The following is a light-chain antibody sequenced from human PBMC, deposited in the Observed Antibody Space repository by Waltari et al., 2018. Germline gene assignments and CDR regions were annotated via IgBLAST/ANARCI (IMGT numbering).Light chain of an antibody. V-gene: IGKV2-24*01. CDR3: LQATQFPLT. Sequence: DIVMTQTPLSSPVTLGQPASISCRSSQSLVHSDGHTYLSWYQQRPGQPPRLLIYKISKRFSGVPDRFSGSGAGTEFTLKISRVEAEDVGVYFCLQATQFPLTFGGGTKLEIK. J-gene: IGKJ4*01. CDR1: QSLVHSDGHTY. CDR2: KIS.